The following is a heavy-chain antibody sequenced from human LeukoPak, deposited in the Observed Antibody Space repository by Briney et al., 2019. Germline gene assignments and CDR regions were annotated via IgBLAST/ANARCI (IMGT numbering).Heavy chain of an antibody. V-gene: IGHV3-30-3*01. CDR2: LSYDGFNR. CDR3: ARPREAGSSSGWYFDN. J-gene: IGHJ4*02. Sequence: GGSLRLSCAASGFTFSTYPMHWVRQASGKGLEWVAVLSYDGFNRFYADSVKGRFTISRDDSKNTLFLQMNSLRAEDTAVYHCARPREAGSSSGWYFDNWGQGTLVTVSS. CDR1: GFTFSTYP. D-gene: IGHD6-19*01.